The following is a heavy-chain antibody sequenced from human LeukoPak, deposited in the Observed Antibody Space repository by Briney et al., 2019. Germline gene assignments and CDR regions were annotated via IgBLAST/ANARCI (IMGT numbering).Heavy chain of an antibody. CDR1: GYTFTSYG. CDR3: ARVRGDYYDSRAYYFDY. V-gene: IGHV1-69*13. Sequence: SVKVSCKASGYTFTSYGISWVRQAPGQGLEWMGGIIPIFGTANYAQKFQGRVTITADESTSTAYMELSSLRSEDTAVYYCARVRGDYYDSRAYYFDYWGQGTLVTVSS. CDR2: IIPIFGTA. J-gene: IGHJ4*02. D-gene: IGHD3-22*01.